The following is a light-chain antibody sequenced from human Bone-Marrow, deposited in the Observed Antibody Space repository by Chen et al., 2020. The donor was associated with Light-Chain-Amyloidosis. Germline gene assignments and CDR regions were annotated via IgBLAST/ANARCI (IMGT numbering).Light chain of an antibody. J-gene: IGLJ1*01. Sequence: QSPLTQPSSVSVSPGQSLTISCTASSRDVATYKFVSWYQKHPGKAPKFIIYEGSKRPSGVSDRFSGSKSGKTASLTISGLQADDEADYYCLSYAGSFTFVFGTGTKVTVL. CDR2: EGS. CDR1: SRDVATYKF. V-gene: IGLV2-23*01. CDR3: LSYAGSFTFV.